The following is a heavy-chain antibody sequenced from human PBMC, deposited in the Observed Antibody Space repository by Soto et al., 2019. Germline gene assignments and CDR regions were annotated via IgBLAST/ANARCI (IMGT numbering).Heavy chain of an antibody. J-gene: IGHJ6*02. D-gene: IGHD2-21*02. V-gene: IGHV4-59*01. CDR2: IYYSGST. CDR1: GGSISSYY. Sequence: PSETLSLTCTVSGGSISSYYWSWIRQPPGKGLEWIGYIYYSGSTNYNPSLKSRVTISVDTSKNQFSLKLSSVTAADTAVYYCARGHEWDCGGDCYSHYYYGMDVWGQGTTVTVSS. CDR3: ARGHEWDCGGDCYSHYYYGMDV.